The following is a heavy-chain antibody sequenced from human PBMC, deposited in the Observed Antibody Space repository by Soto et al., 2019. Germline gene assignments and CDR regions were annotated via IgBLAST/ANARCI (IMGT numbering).Heavy chain of an antibody. CDR2: IFSGGNA. D-gene: IGHD3-10*01. CDR3: VKEFRGEFEY. V-gene: IGHV3-53*01. Sequence: PGGSLRLSCAVSGVTVNSNFMSWVRQAPGKGLEWVSVIFSGGNADYADSVKGRFIMSRDISKNTLYLQMNSLRDEDTAVYFCVKEFRGEFEYWGQGTLVTVSS. J-gene: IGHJ4*02. CDR1: GVTVNSNF.